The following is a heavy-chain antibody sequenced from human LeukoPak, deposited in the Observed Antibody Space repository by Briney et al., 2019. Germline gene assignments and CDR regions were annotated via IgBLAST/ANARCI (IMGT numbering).Heavy chain of an antibody. CDR1: GFTFSSYA. D-gene: IGHD6-13*01. V-gene: IGHV3-23*01. J-gene: IGHJ4*02. CDR3: AKDVGCSSSWYYFDY. Sequence: GGSLRLSCAASGFTFSSYAMSWVRQAPGRGLEWVSAISGSGGSTSYADSVKGWFTISRDNSKNTLYLQMNSLRAEDTAVYYCAKDVGCSSSWYYFDYWGQGTLVTVSS. CDR2: ISGSGGST.